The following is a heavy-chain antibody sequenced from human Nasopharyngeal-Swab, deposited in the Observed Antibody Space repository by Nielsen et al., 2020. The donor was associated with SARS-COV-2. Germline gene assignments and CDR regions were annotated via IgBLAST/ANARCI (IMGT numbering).Heavy chain of an antibody. CDR1: GFTFSSYW. J-gene: IGHJ6*02. D-gene: IGHD3-16*01. Sequence: GESLKISCAASGFTFSSYWMSWVRQAPGKGLEWVANIKQDGSGKYYVDSVKGRFTISRDNAKNSLYLQMNSLRVEDTAVYYCVVAYYVWGSSRGMDVWGQGTTVTVSS. V-gene: IGHV3-7*01. CDR3: VVAYYVWGSSRGMDV. CDR2: IKQDGSGK.